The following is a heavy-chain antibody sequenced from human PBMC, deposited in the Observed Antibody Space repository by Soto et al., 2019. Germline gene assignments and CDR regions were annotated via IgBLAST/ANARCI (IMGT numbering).Heavy chain of an antibody. CDR2: IYYSGST. CDR1: GGSISSYY. D-gene: IGHD6-13*01. V-gene: IGHV4-59*01. CDR3: ARGYSSSWYRDLPVYYYYYYGMDV. J-gene: IGHJ6*02. Sequence: QVQLQESGPGLVKPSETLSLTCTVSGGSISSYYWSWIRQPPGKGLEWIGYIYYSGSTNYNPSLKSRVTISVDTSKNQFSLKLSSVTAADTAVYYCARGYSSSWYRDLPVYYYYYYGMDVWGQGTTVTVSS.